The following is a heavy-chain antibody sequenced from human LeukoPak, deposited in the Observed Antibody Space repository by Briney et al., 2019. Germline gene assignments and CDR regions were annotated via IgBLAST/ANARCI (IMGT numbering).Heavy chain of an antibody. CDR3: ARGGPPTTVDYYYYGMDV. J-gene: IGHJ6*02. CDR2: INPSGGST. V-gene: IGHV1-46*01. CDR1: GYTFTSYY. D-gene: IGHD4-23*01. Sequence: ASVKVSCKASGYTFTSYYMHWVRQAPGQGLEWMGIINPSGGSTSYAQKFQGRVTMTRDTSTSTVYMELSSLRSEDTAVYYCARGGPPTTVDYYYYGMDVWGQGTTVTVSS.